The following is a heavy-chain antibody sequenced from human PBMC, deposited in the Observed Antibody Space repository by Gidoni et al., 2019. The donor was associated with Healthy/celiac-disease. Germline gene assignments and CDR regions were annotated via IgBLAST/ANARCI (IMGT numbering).Heavy chain of an antibody. CDR1: GGPISSSSYY. D-gene: IGHD4-17*01. Sequence: QLQLPASAPGLVKPSETLSLTCTVPGGPISSSSYYWGWIRQPPRKGQERIGSIYYSGSTYYNPSIKSRVTIPVDTSKNQFSLKLSSVAAADTAVYCCATSSTVVPFDPWGQGTLVTVSS. J-gene: IGHJ5*02. V-gene: IGHV4-39*01. CDR2: IYYSGST. CDR3: ATSSTVVPFDP.